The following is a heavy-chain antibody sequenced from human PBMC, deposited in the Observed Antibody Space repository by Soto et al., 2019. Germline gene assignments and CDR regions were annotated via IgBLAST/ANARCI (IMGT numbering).Heavy chain of an antibody. CDR1: GGSISSYY. Sequence: PSETLSLTCTVSGGSISSYYWSWIRQPPGKGLEWIGYIYYSGSTNYNPSLKSRVTISVDTSKNQFSLKLSSVTAADTAVYYCARVSHDYSHYVPFAYWGQGTLVTVSS. CDR3: ARVSHDYSHYVPFAY. CDR2: IYYSGST. V-gene: IGHV4-59*01. J-gene: IGHJ4*02. D-gene: IGHD4-4*01.